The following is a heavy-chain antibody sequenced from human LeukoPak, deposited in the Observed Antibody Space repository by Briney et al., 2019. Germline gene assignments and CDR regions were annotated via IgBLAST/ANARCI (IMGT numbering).Heavy chain of an antibody. CDR1: GGSFSGYY. D-gene: IGHD1-1*01. Sequence: PSETLSLTCVVYGGSFSGYYWSWIRQPPGKGLEWIGEINHSGSTNYNPSLKSRVTISVDTSKNQFSLKLSSVTAADTAVYYCARTTLRAFDIWGQGTMVTVSS. CDR2: INHSGST. V-gene: IGHV4-34*01. CDR3: ARTTLRAFDI. J-gene: IGHJ3*02.